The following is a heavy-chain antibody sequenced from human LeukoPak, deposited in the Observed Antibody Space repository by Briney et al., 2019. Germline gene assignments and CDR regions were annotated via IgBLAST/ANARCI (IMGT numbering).Heavy chain of an antibody. CDR3: ARDRNYYDSSGSPNNWFDP. J-gene: IGHJ5*02. CDR2: INPSGGST. D-gene: IGHD3-22*01. CDR1: GYTFTSYY. V-gene: IGHV1-46*01. Sequence: SSVKVSCKASGYTFTSYYMHWVRQAPGQGLEWMGIINPSGGSTSYAQKFQGRVTMTRDTSTSTVYMELSSLRSEDTAVYCCARDRNYYDSSGSPNNWFDPWGQGTLVTVSS.